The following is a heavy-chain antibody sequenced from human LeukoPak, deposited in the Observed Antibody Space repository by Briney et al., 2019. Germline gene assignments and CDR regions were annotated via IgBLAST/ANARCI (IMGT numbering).Heavy chain of an antibody. CDR2: ISSSGSTI. CDR1: GFIFSDYY. D-gene: IGHD3-22*01. Sequence: RGSLRLSCAASGFIFSDYYMSWIRQAPGKGLEWVSYISSSGSTIYYADSVKGRFTISRDNAKNSLYLQMNSLRVEDTAVYYCARDAGYYYDSSGYTDYWGQGTLVTVSS. CDR3: ARDAGYYYDSSGYTDY. J-gene: IGHJ4*02. V-gene: IGHV3-11*01.